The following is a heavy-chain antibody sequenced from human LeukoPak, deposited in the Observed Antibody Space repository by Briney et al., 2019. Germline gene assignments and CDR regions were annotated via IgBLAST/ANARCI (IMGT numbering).Heavy chain of an antibody. J-gene: IGHJ4*02. CDR2: ISSSGSTI. Sequence: GGSLRLSCAASGFTFSSYEMNWVRQAPGKGLEWVSYISSSGSTIHYADSVKGRFTISRDNSKNMLYLQMNSLRAEDTAVYYCAKVPNLYSYGHEDYFDYWGQGTLVTVSS. V-gene: IGHV3-48*03. CDR1: GFTFSSYE. CDR3: AKVPNLYSYGHEDYFDY. D-gene: IGHD5-18*01.